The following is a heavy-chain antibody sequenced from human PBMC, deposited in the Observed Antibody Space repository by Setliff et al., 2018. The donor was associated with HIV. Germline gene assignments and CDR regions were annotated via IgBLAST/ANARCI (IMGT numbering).Heavy chain of an antibody. J-gene: IGHJ4*02. CDR2: INSDASST. CDR3: ARDVLGFRFDY. D-gene: IGHD3-10*02. Sequence: GGSLRLSCAASGFTLSGHWMHWVRQAPGKGLVWVSRINSDASSTSYADSVKGRFTISRDNAKNSLYLQMNSLRAEDTAVYYCARDVLGFRFDYWGQGTLVTVSS. V-gene: IGHV3-74*01. CDR1: GFTLSGHW.